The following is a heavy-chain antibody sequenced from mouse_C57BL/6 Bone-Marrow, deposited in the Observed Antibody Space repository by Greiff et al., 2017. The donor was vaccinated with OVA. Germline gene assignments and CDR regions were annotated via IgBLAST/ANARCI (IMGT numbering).Heavy chain of an antibody. CDR1: GFNIKNTY. V-gene: IGHV14-3*01. CDR2: IDPATGNT. CDR3: ARARVPVVHYYAMDY. J-gene: IGHJ4*01. D-gene: IGHD1-1*01. Sequence: EVQRVESVAELVRPGASVKLSCTASGFNIKNTYMHWVKQRPEQGLEWIGRIDPATGNTKYAPQFQGKATITADTSSNTADLQLSSLTSEDTAIYYCARARVPVVHYYAMDYWGQGTSVTVSS.